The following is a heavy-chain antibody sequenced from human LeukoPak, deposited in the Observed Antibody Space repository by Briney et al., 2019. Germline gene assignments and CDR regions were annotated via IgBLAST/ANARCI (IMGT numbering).Heavy chain of an antibody. D-gene: IGHD6-19*01. V-gene: IGHV3-53*01. Sequence: GGSLRLSCAASGFTVSSNYMSWLRQAPGKGLEWVSVMYAGGSTYYADSVKGRFTISRDSSKNTLYLQMSSLRVEDTAMYYCARSGSGWFDYWGQGTLVTVSS. CDR3: ARSGSGWFDY. CDR1: GFTVSSNY. CDR2: MYAGGST. J-gene: IGHJ4*02.